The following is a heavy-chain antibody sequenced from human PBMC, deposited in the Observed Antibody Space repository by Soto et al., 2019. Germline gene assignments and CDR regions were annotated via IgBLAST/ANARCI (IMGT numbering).Heavy chain of an antibody. J-gene: IGHJ4*02. V-gene: IGHV4-4*02. CDR1: GGSISSSNW. CDR3: ARDLLRGLRGYFDY. D-gene: IGHD4-17*01. Sequence: SETLSLTCAVSGGSISSSNWWSWVRQPPGKGLEWIGEIYHSGSTNYNPSLKSRVTISVDKSKNQFSLKLSSVTAADTAVYYCARDLLRGLRGYFDYWGQGTLVTVSS. CDR2: IYHSGST.